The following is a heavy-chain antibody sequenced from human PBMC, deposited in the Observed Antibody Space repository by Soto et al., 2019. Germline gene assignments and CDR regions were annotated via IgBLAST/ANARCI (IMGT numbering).Heavy chain of an antibody. Sequence: GGSLRLSCAASGFTFSSYSMNWVRQAPGKGLEWVSYISSSSSTIYYADSVKGRFTISRDNAKNSLYLQMNSLRAEDTAVYYCARERGYRVVAAEFDYWGQGTLVTVSS. CDR2: ISSSSSTI. CDR3: ARERGYRVVAAEFDY. D-gene: IGHD2-15*01. J-gene: IGHJ4*02. CDR1: GFTFSSYS. V-gene: IGHV3-48*01.